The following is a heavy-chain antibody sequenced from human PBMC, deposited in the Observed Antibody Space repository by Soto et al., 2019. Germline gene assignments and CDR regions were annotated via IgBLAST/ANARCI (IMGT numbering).Heavy chain of an antibody. CDR3: ARGSGYDASFDY. CDR1: GGSISSYY. Sequence: SETLSLTCTVSGGSISSYYWSWIRQPPGKGLEWIGYIYYSGSTNYNPSLKSRVTISVDTSKNQFSLKLSSVTAADTAVYYCARGSGYDASFDYWGQGTLVTVSS. V-gene: IGHV4-59*01. J-gene: IGHJ4*02. D-gene: IGHD5-12*01. CDR2: IYYSGST.